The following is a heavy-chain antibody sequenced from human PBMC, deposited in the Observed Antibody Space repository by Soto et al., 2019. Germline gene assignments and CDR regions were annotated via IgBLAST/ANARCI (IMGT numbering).Heavy chain of an antibody. J-gene: IGHJ4*02. CDR2: IYYSGST. CDR1: GGSISSSNYY. Sequence: SETLSLTCTVSGGSISSSNYYWGWIRQPPGKGLEWIGSIYYSGSTYYNPSLKSRVTISVDTSKNDFSLKLTSVTAADTAVYYCARSTGYGDSYFDYWGRGTLVTVSS. CDR3: ARSTGYGDSYFDY. D-gene: IGHD4-17*01. V-gene: IGHV4-39*02.